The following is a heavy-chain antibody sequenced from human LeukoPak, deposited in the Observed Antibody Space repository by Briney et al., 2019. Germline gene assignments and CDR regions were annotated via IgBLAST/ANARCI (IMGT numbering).Heavy chain of an antibody. V-gene: IGHV3-21*01. CDR1: GFTFSSYS. CDR2: ISSSSSYI. D-gene: IGHD3-10*01. CDR3: APDYGSGSYYSPFVY. J-gene: IGHJ4*02. Sequence: GGSLRLSCAASGFTFSSYSMNWVRQAPGEGLEWVSSISSSSSYIYYADSVKGRFTISRDNAKNSLYLQMNSLRAEDTAVYYCAPDYGSGSYYSPFVYWGQGTLVTVSS.